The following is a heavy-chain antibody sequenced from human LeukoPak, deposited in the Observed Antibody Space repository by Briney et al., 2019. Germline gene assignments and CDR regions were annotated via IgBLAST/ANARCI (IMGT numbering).Heavy chain of an antibody. CDR1: GGSISSYY. CDR2: SYYSGST. D-gene: IGHD3-10*01. Sequence: PSETLSLTCTVSGGSISSYYWSWFRHPPRQGLERSVESYYSGSTNYNPSLKSRVTISVDTSKNQFSLKLSSVTAADTAVYYCARTMVRGGWGFDFWGQGTLVTVSS. J-gene: IGHJ4*02. V-gene: IGHV4-59*01. CDR3: ARTMVRGGWGFDF.